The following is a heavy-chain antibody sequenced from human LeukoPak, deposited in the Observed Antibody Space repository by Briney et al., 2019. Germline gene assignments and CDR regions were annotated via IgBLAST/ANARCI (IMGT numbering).Heavy chain of an antibody. CDR2: LSGTGGST. CDR1: GFTFSSYA. CDR3: AKGKVGATKSSDY. D-gene: IGHD1-26*01. Sequence: AGGSLRLSCAASGFTFSSYAMSWVRQAPGKGLEWVSTLSGTGGSTYYADSVKGRFTISRDNSKNTLYLQMNTLRAEDTAVYYCAKGKVGATKSSDYWGQGTLVTVSS. J-gene: IGHJ4*02. V-gene: IGHV3-23*01.